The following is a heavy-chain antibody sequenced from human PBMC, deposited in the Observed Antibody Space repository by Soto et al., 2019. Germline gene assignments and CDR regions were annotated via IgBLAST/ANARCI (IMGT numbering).Heavy chain of an antibody. J-gene: IGHJ6*02. CDR2: INAGNGNT. D-gene: IGHD2-15*01. CDR3: AREGYCSSGSCALYSHEYFGMDV. V-gene: IGHV1-3*01. CDR1: GYTFTSYA. Sequence: QVQLVQSGAEVKKPGASVKVSCKASGYTFTSYAMHWVRQAPGQRLEWMGWINAGNGNTKYSQKFQGRVTMTTDTFTSTAYMELRSLTSDDTAVYYCAREGYCSSGSCALYSHEYFGMDVWGQGTTVTVSS.